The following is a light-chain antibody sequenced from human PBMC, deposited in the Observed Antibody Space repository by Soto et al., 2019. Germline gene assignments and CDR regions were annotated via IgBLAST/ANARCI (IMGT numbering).Light chain of an antibody. V-gene: IGKV3-15*01. CDR1: QTISSSY. J-gene: IGKJ3*01. CDR2: GAS. Sequence: EIVMTQSPATLSVSPGERATLSCRASQTISSSYLAWYQQKPGQAPRLLIYGASTRATGIPARFSGSGSGIEFTLTITSLQSEDFAVYYCQQYGSSRFTFGPGTKVDIK. CDR3: QQYGSSRFT.